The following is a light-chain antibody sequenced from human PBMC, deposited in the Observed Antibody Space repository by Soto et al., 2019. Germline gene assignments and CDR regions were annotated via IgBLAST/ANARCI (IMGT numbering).Light chain of an antibody. CDR2: EAS. Sequence: DIQMTQSPASLSASVGDRVTITCRASQDIGDYLAWYQQKPGKVPKVLIYEASTLRSGVPSRFSGSGSRTDFTLPISSLQPEDVATFYCRMYNSAPQITFGGGTKVEIK. V-gene: IGKV1-27*01. CDR3: RMYNSAPQIT. J-gene: IGKJ4*01. CDR1: QDIGDY.